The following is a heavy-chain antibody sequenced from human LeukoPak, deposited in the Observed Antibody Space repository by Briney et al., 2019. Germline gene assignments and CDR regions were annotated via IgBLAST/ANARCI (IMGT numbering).Heavy chain of an antibody. Sequence: SETLSLTCTVSGGSISSYYWSWIRQPAGKGLEWIGRIYTSGSTNYNPSLKSRVTTSVDTSKNQFSLKLSSVTAADTAVYYCAREGDPTGYSGYDDAFDIWGQGTMVTVSS. CDR1: GGSISSYY. CDR2: IYTSGST. J-gene: IGHJ3*02. V-gene: IGHV4-4*07. D-gene: IGHD5-12*01. CDR3: AREGDPTGYSGYDDAFDI.